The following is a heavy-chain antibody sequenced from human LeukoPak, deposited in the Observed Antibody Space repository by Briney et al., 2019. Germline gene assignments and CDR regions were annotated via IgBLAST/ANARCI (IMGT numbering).Heavy chain of an antibody. CDR2: ISGSGGST. CDR1: GFPFNNYE. CDR3: ARGLPITMIVVVITTPSFDY. D-gene: IGHD3-22*01. V-gene: IGHV3-23*01. J-gene: IGHJ4*02. Sequence: GSLRLFCAASGFPFNNYELKGGRQAPGKGLEGGYAISGSGGSTYYADSVKGRFTISRDNSKNTLYLQMNSLRAEDTAVYYCARGLPITMIVVVITTPSFDYWGQGTLVTVSS.